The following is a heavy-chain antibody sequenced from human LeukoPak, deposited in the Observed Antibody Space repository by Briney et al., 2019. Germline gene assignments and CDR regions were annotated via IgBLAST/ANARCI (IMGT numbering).Heavy chain of an antibody. CDR3: ARNLRKYGSNSEYFDY. D-gene: IGHD4-23*01. J-gene: IGHJ4*02. CDR2: IWYDASNK. CDR1: GFTFSSHG. Sequence: GRSLRLSCAASGFTFSSHGMHWVPQAPGKGLEWVAVIWYDASNKYYADSVKGRFTVSRDNSKNTLYLQMNSLRAEDTAMYYCARNLRKYGSNSEYFDYWGQGTVVTVSS. V-gene: IGHV3-33*01.